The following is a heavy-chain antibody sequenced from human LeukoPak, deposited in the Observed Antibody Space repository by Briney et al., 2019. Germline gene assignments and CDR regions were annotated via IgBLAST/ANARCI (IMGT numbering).Heavy chain of an antibody. CDR3: ARGDNYDILTGYQTPSHLSDY. D-gene: IGHD3-9*01. J-gene: IGHJ4*02. CDR2: INPNSGDT. Sequence: GASVKVSCKASGYTFTGYYVHWVRQAPGQGLEWMGWINPNSGDTSFAQKFQGRVTMTRDTSISTAYMELSRLRSDDTAVYYCARGDNYDILTGYQTPSHLSDYWGQGTLVTVSS. CDR1: GYTFTGYY. V-gene: IGHV1-2*02.